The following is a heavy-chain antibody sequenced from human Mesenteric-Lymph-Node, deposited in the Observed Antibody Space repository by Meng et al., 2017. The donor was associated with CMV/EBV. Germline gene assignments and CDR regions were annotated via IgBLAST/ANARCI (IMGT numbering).Heavy chain of an antibody. D-gene: IGHD3-10*01. CDR1: GFTFSSYG. Sequence: GESLKISCAASGFTFSSYGMHWVRQAPGKGLEWVAVISNDGSNKNYADSVKGRFTISRDNSKNTLYLQMNSLRGGDTAVYYCARAGLLWFGELSLDWFDPWGQGTLVTVSS. CDR2: ISNDGSNK. J-gene: IGHJ5*02. V-gene: IGHV3-30*19. CDR3: ARAGLLWFGELSLDWFDP.